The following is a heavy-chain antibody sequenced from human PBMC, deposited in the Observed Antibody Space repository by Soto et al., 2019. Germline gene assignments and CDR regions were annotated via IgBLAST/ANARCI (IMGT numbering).Heavy chain of an antibody. CDR2: IKSKTDGGTT. CDR1: GFTLSNAW. D-gene: IGHD3-16*01. CDR3: TRVNLGKLDY. V-gene: IGHV3-15*01. J-gene: IGHJ4*02. Sequence: EVQLVESGGGLVEPGGSLRLSCAASGFTLSNAWMSWVRQAPGKGLEWVGRIKSKTDGGTTEYAAPVRGRFTITRDDSKNTLDLQMSSLKTEDTAMYYCTRVNLGKLDYWGQGTRATVSS.